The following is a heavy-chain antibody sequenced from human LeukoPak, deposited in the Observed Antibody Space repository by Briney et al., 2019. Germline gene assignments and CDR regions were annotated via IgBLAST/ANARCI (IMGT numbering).Heavy chain of an antibody. CDR1: GGSISSSSYY. D-gene: IGHD3-10*01. Sequence: SETLSLTCTVSGGSISSSSYYWGWIRQPPGKGLEWIGSIYYSGSTYYSPSLKSRVTISVDTSKNQISLRVNSVTAADTAVYYCASSVGEPFDYWGQGTLVTVSS. V-gene: IGHV4-39*07. CDR3: ASSVGEPFDY. CDR2: IYYSGST. J-gene: IGHJ4*02.